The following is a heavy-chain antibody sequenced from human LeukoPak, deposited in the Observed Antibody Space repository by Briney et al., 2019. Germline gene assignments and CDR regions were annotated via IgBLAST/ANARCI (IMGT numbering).Heavy chain of an antibody. CDR1: GGSFSGYY. V-gene: IGHV4-34*01. CDR2: INHSGST. Sequence: SETLSLTCAVYGGSFSGYYWSWIRQPPGKGLEWIGEINHSGSTNYNPSLKSRVTISVDTSKNQFSLKLSSVTAADTAVYYCARAYASSSQGGRFQHWGQGTLVTVSS. CDR3: ARAYASSSQGGRFQH. D-gene: IGHD6-13*01. J-gene: IGHJ1*01.